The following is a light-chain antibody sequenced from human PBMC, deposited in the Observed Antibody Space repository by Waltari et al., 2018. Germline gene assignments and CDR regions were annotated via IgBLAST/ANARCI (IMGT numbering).Light chain of an antibody. Sequence: SFALTQPVSVSVALGQTATISCGADNIESTNVQWYQQKPGQAPVLVIYRDKNRPSGIPDRFSGSNSGNTATLTVSRAQHDDEADYFCQVWDSGTVVFGGGTRLTVL. V-gene: IGLV3-9*01. CDR1: NIESTN. CDR2: RDK. J-gene: IGLJ2*01. CDR3: QVWDSGTVV.